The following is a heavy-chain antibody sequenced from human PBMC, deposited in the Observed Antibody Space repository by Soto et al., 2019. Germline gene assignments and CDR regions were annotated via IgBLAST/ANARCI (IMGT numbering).Heavy chain of an antibody. CDR1: GFTFSSYS. D-gene: IGHD3-16*02. CDR3: ARGYYDYVWGSYRSDWYFDL. Sequence: EVQLVESGGGLVKPGGSLRLSCAASGFTFSSYSMNWVRQAPGKGLEWVSSISSSSSYIYYADSVKGRFTISRDNAKNSLDLQMNSLRAEDTAVYYCARGYYDYVWGSYRSDWYFDLWGRGTLVTVSS. J-gene: IGHJ2*01. V-gene: IGHV3-21*01. CDR2: ISSSSSYI.